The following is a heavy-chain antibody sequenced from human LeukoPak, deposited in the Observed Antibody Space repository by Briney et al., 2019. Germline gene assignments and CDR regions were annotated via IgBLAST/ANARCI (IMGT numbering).Heavy chain of an antibody. J-gene: IGHJ1*01. V-gene: IGHV4-34*01. CDR2: INHSGST. CDR1: GGSFSGYY. D-gene: IGHD2-15*01. Sequence: PSETLSLTCAVYGGSFSGYYWSWIRQPPGKGLEWIGEINHSGSTNYNPSLKSRVTISVDTSKNQFSLKLSSVTAADTAVYYCARGPRYCSGGSCYFWYFQHWGQGTLVTVSS. CDR3: ARGPRYCSGGSCYFWYFQH.